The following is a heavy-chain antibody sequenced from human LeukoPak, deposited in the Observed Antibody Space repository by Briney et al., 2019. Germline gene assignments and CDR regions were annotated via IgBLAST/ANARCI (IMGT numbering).Heavy chain of an antibody. D-gene: IGHD3-22*01. CDR1: GFTFSSYS. CDR3: ARDRKYYYDSSGNLYYFDY. Sequence: PGGSLRLSCAASGFTFSSYSMNWVRQAPGKGLEWVSYISSSSSTIYYSDSVKGRFTISRDNAKNSLYLQMNSLRAEDTAVYYCARDRKYYYDSSGNLYYFDYWGQGTLVTVSS. V-gene: IGHV3-48*01. J-gene: IGHJ4*02. CDR2: ISSSSSTI.